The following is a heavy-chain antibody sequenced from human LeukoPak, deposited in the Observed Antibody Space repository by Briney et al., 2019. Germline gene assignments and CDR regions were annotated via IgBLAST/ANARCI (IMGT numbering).Heavy chain of an antibody. CDR2: IRYDGSNK. V-gene: IGHV3-30*02. CDR1: GFTFSSYG. D-gene: IGHD6-13*01. Sequence: GGSLRLSCAASGFTFSSYGMHWVRQAPGKGLEWVAFIRYDGSNKYYADSVKGRFTISRDNSKNTLYLQMNSLRAEDTAVYYCARWSIAAATIDYWGQGTLVTVSS. CDR3: ARWSIAAATIDY. J-gene: IGHJ4*02.